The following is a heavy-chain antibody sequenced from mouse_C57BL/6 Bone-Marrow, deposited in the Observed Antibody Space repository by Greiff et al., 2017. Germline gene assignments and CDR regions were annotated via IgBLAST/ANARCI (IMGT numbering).Heavy chain of an antibody. CDR2: ISYDGSN. Sequence: EVHLVESGPGMVKPSQSLSLTCTVTGYSITSGYDWHWIRHFPGNKLEWMGYISYDGSNNYNPSLKNRISITRDTSKNQFFLKLNSVTTEDTATYYCARGGYGSSLWYFDVWGTGTTVTVSS. CDR1: GYSITSGYD. V-gene: IGHV3-1*01. J-gene: IGHJ1*03. CDR3: ARGGYGSSLWYFDV. D-gene: IGHD1-1*01.